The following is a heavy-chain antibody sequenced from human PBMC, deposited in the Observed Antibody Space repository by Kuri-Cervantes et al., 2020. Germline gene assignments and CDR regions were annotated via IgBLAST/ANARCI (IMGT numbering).Heavy chain of an antibody. CDR2: ISYDGSNK. V-gene: IGHV3-30*01. CDR3: ARGPMHCTGGVCYAVPYYYYMDV. D-gene: IGHD2-8*02. Sequence: GGSLRLSCAASGFTFSSYAMHWVRQAPGKGLEWVAVISYDGSNKYYADSVKGRFTISRDNSKNTLYLQMNSLRAEDTAVYYCARGPMHCTGGVCYAVPYYYYMDVWGKGTTVTVSS. J-gene: IGHJ6*03. CDR1: GFTFSSYA.